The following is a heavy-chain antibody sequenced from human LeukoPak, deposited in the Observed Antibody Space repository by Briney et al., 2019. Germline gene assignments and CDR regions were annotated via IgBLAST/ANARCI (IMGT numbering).Heavy chain of an antibody. J-gene: IGHJ6*02. Sequence: GASVKVSCKASGYTFTSYGISWVRQAPGQGLERMGRIIPILGIANYAQKFQGRVTMTTDTSTSTAYMELRSLRSDDTAVYYCARYGSGSYYYYYYGMDVWGQGTTVTVSS. CDR3: ARYGSGSYYYYYYGMDV. V-gene: IGHV1-18*01. CDR2: IIPILGIA. D-gene: IGHD3-10*01. CDR1: GYTFTSYG.